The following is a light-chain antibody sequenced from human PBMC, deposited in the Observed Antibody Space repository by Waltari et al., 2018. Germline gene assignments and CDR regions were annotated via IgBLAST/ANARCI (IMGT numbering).Light chain of an antibody. CDR1: QDISTW. V-gene: IGKV1-12*02. Sequence: DIQMTQSPSSVSASVGYRVTITCRASQDISTWLGWYQQKPGRAPKLLIYTASSLQSGVLSRFSGSGSGTDFTLTISSLQPEDFATYYCLEGNSFPLLTFGGGTKVEIK. J-gene: IGKJ4*01. CDR2: TAS. CDR3: LEGNSFPLLT.